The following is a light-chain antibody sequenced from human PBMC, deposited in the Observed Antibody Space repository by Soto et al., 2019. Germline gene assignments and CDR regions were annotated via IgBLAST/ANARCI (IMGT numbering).Light chain of an antibody. CDR1: QSVSSY. CDR3: QQRSNWPSLT. CDR2: DAS. V-gene: IGKV3-11*01. J-gene: IGKJ4*01. Sequence: EIVLTQSPATLSLSPGERDTLSCRASQSVSSYLAWYQQKPGQAPRLLIYDASNRATGIPARFSGSGSGTALTLTISSLEPEDFAVYCCQQRSNWPSLTFGGGNKVEIK.